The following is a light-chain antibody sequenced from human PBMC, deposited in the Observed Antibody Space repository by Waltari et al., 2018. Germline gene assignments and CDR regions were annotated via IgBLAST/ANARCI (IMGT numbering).Light chain of an antibody. Sequence: QLVLTQSPSASASLGASVKLTCTLSSGHSSYAIAWPQPQPEKGPRYLMKLKSDGSHTKGDGIPDRFSGSSSGAERYLTISSLQSEDEADYYCQTWGTGIYVVFGGGTKLTVL. V-gene: IGLV4-69*01. CDR1: SGHSSYA. CDR2: LKSDGSH. J-gene: IGLJ2*01. CDR3: QTWGTGIYVV.